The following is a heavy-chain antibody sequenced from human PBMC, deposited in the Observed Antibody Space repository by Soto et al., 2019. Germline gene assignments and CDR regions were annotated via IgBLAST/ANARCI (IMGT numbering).Heavy chain of an antibody. V-gene: IGHV1-69*13. CDR1: GGTFSSYA. Sequence: SVKVSCKASGGTFSSYAISWVRQAPGQGLEWMGGIIPIFGTANYAQKFQGRVTITADESTSTAYMELSSLRSEDTAVYYCAIQRDTGGDCPFYWGQGILVTVSS. J-gene: IGHJ4*02. CDR2: IIPIFGTA. D-gene: IGHD2-21*02. CDR3: AIQRDTGGDCPFY.